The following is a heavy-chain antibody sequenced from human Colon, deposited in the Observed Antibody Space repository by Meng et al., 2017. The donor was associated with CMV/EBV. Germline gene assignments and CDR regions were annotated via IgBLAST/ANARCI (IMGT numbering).Heavy chain of an antibody. Sequence: SVKVSCKASGGTFKSYSISWVRQAPGQGLEWMGRISPALGIASYAQKFPDRVTITADISTSTAYMELTTLRSDETAVYYCARDMLWGSSSTYFDSWGQRTLVTVS. J-gene: IGHJ4*02. V-gene: IGHV1-69*04. CDR2: ISPALGIA. D-gene: IGHD6-6*01. CDR1: GGTFKSYS. CDR3: ARDMLWGSSSTYFDS.